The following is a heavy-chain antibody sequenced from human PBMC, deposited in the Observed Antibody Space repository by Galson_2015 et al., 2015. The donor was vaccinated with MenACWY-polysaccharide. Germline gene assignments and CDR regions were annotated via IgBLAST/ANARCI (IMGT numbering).Heavy chain of an antibody. J-gene: IGHJ6*03. Sequence: SLRLSCAASAFDFNKYVMNWVRQPPGKGLQWVSSITPTGGTPSYADSVRGRFTITRDNPKNTLYLQMNGLGAEDTAVYYCAKGSYRAHAVLSYYYFSMDDWGKGTTVTVSS. CDR3: AKGSYRAHAVLSYYYFSMDD. CDR1: AFDFNKYV. V-gene: IGHV3-23*01. D-gene: IGHD4/OR15-4a*01. CDR2: ITPTGGTP.